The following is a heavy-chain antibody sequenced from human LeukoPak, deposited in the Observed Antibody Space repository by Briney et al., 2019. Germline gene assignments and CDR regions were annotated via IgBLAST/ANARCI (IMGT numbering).Heavy chain of an antibody. Sequence: GGSLRLSCAASGFSFSSYAMSWVRQAPGKGLEWASSISVSGADIYYADSVKGRFTTSRDKSKNTLYLQMTSLRAEDTAVYYCAKVDSSGWYPDDAFDVWGQGTTVTVS. J-gene: IGHJ3*01. D-gene: IGHD6-19*01. CDR1: GFSFSSYA. V-gene: IGHV3-23*01. CDR3: AKVDSSGWYPDDAFDV. CDR2: ISVSGADI.